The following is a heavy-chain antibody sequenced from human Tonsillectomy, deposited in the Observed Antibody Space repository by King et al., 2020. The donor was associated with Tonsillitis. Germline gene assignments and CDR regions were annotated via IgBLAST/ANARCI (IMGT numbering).Heavy chain of an antibody. CDR3: ARPVVRCRAVISDAFDL. CDR2: IYPGDSDT. V-gene: IGHV5-51*01. J-gene: IGHJ3*01. CDR1: GYSFTDFW. Sequence: QLVQSGAEVKKPGESLKISCKGSGYSFTDFWIGWVRQMPGKGLEWMGIIYPGDSDTRYSPSFQGQVTISADKSISTAYLQWSSLRASDTAMYYCARPVVRCRAVISDAFDLWGQGTMVTVSS. D-gene: IGHD3-10*01.